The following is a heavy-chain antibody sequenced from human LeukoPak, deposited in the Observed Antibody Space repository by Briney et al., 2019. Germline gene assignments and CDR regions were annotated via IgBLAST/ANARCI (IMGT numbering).Heavy chain of an antibody. V-gene: IGHV1-46*01. D-gene: IGHD2-2*02. CDR2: IYPRDGST. CDR3: ARDIVVVPAAISGRYYYYYGMDV. Sequence: ASVKVSCKASGYTFTSNYIHWVRQAPGQGLEWMGMIYPRDGSTSYAQKFQGRVTVTRDTSTSTAYMELSSLRSEDTAVYYCARDIVVVPAAISGRYYYYYGMDVWGQGTTVTVSS. J-gene: IGHJ6*02. CDR1: GYTFTSNY.